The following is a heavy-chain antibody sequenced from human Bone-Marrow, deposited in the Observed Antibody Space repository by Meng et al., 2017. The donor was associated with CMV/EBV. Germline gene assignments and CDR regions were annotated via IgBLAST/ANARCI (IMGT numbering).Heavy chain of an antibody. J-gene: IGHJ4*02. V-gene: IGHV4-59*01. Sequence: SETLSLTCTVSGGSISSYYWSWIRQPPGKGLEWIGYIYYSGSTNYNPSLKSRVTISVDTSKNQFSLKLSSVTAAGTAVYYCARGSLGYCSSTSCYTSKIHPKYYFDYWGQGTLVTVSS. D-gene: IGHD2-2*02. CDR3: ARGSLGYCSSTSCYTSKIHPKYYFDY. CDR1: GGSISSYY. CDR2: IYYSGST.